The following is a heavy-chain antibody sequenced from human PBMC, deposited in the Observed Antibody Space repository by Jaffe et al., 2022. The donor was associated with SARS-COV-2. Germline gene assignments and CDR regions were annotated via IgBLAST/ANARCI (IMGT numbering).Heavy chain of an antibody. CDR1: GGSFSGYY. D-gene: IGHD2-8*02. V-gene: IGHV4-34*01. CDR2: INHSGST. Sequence: QVQLQQWGAGLLKPSETLSLTCAFYGGSFSGYYWSWIRQPPGKGLEWIGEINHSGSTNYNPSLKSRVTISVDTSKNQFSLKVSSVTAADTAVYYCARAHTVDGGYWYWGQGTLVTVSS. J-gene: IGHJ4*02. CDR3: ARAHTVDGGYWY.